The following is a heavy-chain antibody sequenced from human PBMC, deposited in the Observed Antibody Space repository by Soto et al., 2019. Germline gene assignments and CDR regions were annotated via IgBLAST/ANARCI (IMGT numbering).Heavy chain of an antibody. CDR3: ARENSYFDY. Sequence: QIQLLQSGAELKKPGASVKVTCKASGYTFRNFRISWVRQAPGQGLEWMGWISAYNANANYAQKFQGRLSMTADTSTSTAYMELRSLRSDDTAVYYCARENSYFDYWGQGTLVTVSS. CDR2: ISAYNANA. CDR1: GYTFRNFR. J-gene: IGHJ4*02. V-gene: IGHV1-18*01.